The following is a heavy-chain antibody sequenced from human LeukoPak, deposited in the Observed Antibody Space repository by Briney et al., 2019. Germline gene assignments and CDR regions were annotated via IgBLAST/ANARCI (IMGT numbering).Heavy chain of an antibody. V-gene: IGHV4-59*01. D-gene: IGHD2-2*01. J-gene: IGHJ4*02. CDR2: IYYSGST. CDR3: ARDVVAARGSFDY. CDR1: GGSISSYY. Sequence: SETLSLTCTVSGGSISSYYWSWIRQPPGKGLEWIGYIYYSGSTNYNPSPKSRVTISVDTSKNQFSLKLSSVTAADTAVYYCARDVVAARGSFDYWGQGTLVTVSS.